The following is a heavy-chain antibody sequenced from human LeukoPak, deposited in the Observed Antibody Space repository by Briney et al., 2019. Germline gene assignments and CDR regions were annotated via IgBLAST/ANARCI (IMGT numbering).Heavy chain of an antibody. V-gene: IGHV4-39*07. D-gene: IGHD3-16*01. CDR3: ARARGGGRNWYFDL. Sequence: PSETLSLTCTASGCSISSASYYWGWIRQPPGKGLEWIWTIYYSGSTYYNPSLKSRVTISVDTSKNQFSLKLSSVTAADTAVYYCARARGGGRNWYFDLWGRGTLVTVSS. CDR1: GCSISSASYY. J-gene: IGHJ2*01. CDR2: IYYSGST.